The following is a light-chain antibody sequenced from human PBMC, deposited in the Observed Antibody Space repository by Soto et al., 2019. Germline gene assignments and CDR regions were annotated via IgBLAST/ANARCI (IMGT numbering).Light chain of an antibody. CDR2: GNS. J-gene: IGLJ3*02. CDR1: SSNIGAGYD. CDR3: QSYDSSLSGWV. V-gene: IGLV1-40*01. Sequence: QSVLTQPPSVSGAPGQRVTISCTGSSSNIGAGYDVHWYQQLPGTAPKLLIYGNSNRPSGVPDGFSGSKSGTSASLAITGLQAEDEADYYYQSYDSSLSGWVFGGGTKLTVL.